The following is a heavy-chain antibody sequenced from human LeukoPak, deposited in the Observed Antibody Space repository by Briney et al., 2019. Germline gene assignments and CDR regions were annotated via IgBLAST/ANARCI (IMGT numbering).Heavy chain of an antibody. CDR3: ARDIQPYSSGWDDAFDI. J-gene: IGHJ3*02. V-gene: IGHV3-33*08. D-gene: IGHD6-19*01. CDR2: IWYDGSNK. Sequence: GRSLRLSCAASGFIFSNYGMHWVRQAPGKGLEWVAVIWYDGSNKYYADSVKGRFTISRDNSKNTLYLQMNSLRAEDTAVYYCARDIQPYSSGWDDAFDIWGQGTMVTVSS. CDR1: GFIFSNYG.